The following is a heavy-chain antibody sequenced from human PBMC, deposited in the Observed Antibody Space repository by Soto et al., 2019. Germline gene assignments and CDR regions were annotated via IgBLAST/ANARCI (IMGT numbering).Heavy chain of an antibody. D-gene: IGHD3-10*01. J-gene: IGHJ4*02. CDR1: DFDFSSYG. V-gene: IGHV3-30*03. Sequence: SLRLSCAASDFDFSSYGIHWVRQAPGEGLEWVAASSYDGRETFYADSAKGRFTVSKEMSKNTAFLQMNALRHEDTAVYFCARDSGWPILNFDNWGQGTPVTVS. CDR2: SSYDGRET. CDR3: ARDSGWPILNFDN.